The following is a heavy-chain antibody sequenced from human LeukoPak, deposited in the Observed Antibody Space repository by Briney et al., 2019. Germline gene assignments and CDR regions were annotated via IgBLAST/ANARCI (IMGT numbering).Heavy chain of an antibody. Sequence: GGSLRLSCAASGFTFSSYSMNWVRQAPGKGLEWVSYISSSSSTIYYADSVKGRFTISRDNAKNSLYLQMNSLRAEDTAVYYCARDRLRFLEWLFSPDYWGQGTLVTVSS. CDR3: ARDRLRFLEWLFSPDY. J-gene: IGHJ4*02. CDR2: ISSSSSTI. D-gene: IGHD3-3*01. V-gene: IGHV3-48*01. CDR1: GFTFSSYS.